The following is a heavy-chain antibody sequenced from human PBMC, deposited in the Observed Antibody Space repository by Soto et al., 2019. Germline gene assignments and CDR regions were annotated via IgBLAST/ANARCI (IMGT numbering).Heavy chain of an antibody. V-gene: IGHV4-59*11. J-gene: IGHJ4*02. Sequence: QVHLQESGPGLVKPSETLSLTCTVSGGSINNHYWSWIRQPPGKGLEWIGFIYYTGSTNYNPSLKSRPPFSGAPPKTRSPLNLTSPPAADRAIYSGAGATWSPEYWGKGPLTTASP. CDR2: IYYTGST. D-gene: IGHD1-26*01. CDR1: GGSINNHY. CDR3: AGATWSPEY.